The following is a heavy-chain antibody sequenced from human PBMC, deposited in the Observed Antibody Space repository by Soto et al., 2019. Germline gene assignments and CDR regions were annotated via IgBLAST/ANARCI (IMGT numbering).Heavy chain of an antibody. CDR3: AKDVGGSGWFQHFDS. J-gene: IGHJ4*02. CDR2: INWNSGSI. Sequence: HPGGSLRLSCAASGFTFDDFALHWVRQAPGKGLEWVSGINWNSGSITYADSVKGRFTISRDNAKNSLYLQMNSLRPEDSALYYCAKDVGGSGWFQHFDSWGQGTPVTVSS. D-gene: IGHD6-19*01. CDR1: GFTFDDFA. V-gene: IGHV3-9*01.